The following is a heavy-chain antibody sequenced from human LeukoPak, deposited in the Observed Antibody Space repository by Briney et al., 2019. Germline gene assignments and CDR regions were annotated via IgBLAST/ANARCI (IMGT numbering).Heavy chain of an antibody. CDR1: GFSFITYG. J-gene: IGHJ4*02. V-gene: IGHV3-30*02. CDR3: AKERKLLPFDC. D-gene: IGHD4-23*01. Sequence: GGSLRLSCAASGFSFITYGMHWVRQAPGKGLEWVAFIQSDETDKFYADSVKGRFTISRDNSKDTLYLQMNSLRAEDTAVYYCAKERKLLPFDCWGQGTLVTVSS. CDR2: IQSDETDK.